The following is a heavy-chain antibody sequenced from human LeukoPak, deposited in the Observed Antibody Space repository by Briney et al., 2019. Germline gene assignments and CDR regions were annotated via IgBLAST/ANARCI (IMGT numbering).Heavy chain of an antibody. Sequence: VASVRVSSKTSGYTFSNFGINWVRQAPGQGLEWMGWISGNNDNPNYGQKFQGRFTVTTDSSTSTAYMELRNLRFDDTAVYYCARDGTSTDDYWGQGTLVTVSS. CDR1: GYTFSNFG. CDR3: ARDGTSTDDY. V-gene: IGHV1-18*01. CDR2: ISGNNDNP. D-gene: IGHD2-2*01. J-gene: IGHJ4*02.